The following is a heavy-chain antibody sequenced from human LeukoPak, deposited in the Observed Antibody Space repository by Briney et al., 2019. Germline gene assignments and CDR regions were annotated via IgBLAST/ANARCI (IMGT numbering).Heavy chain of an antibody. Sequence: PSETLSLTCTVSGGSISSDYWSWIRQPPGKGLEWIGYIHNSGSTNYNPSLKSRVTISVDTSKNQFSLKLSSVTAADTAVYYRARSVGYSYGYGWFDPWGQGTLVTVSS. J-gene: IGHJ5*02. D-gene: IGHD5-18*01. CDR1: GGSISSDY. CDR2: IHNSGST. V-gene: IGHV4-59*12. CDR3: ARSVGYSYGYGWFDP.